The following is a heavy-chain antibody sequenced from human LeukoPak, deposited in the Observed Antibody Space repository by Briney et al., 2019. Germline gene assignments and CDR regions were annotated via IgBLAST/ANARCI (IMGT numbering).Heavy chain of an antibody. D-gene: IGHD3-3*01. CDR2: LWSDGSNT. Sequence: GGSLRLSCAASGFTFSSYGMHWVRQAPGKSLEWVAFLWSDGSNTNYADSVKGRFTISRDSSKNSLYLQMNSLRAEDTAVYYCARDGPHYDLDVWGQGTTVTVSS. J-gene: IGHJ6*02. CDR3: ARDGPHYDLDV. CDR1: GFTFSSYG. V-gene: IGHV3-33*01.